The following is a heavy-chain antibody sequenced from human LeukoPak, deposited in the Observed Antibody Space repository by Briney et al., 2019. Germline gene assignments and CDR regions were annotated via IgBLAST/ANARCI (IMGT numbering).Heavy chain of an antibody. Sequence: RQAPXXRLEWMGXINAGNGNTKYSQKFQGRVTITRDTSASTAYMELSSLRSEDTAVYYCARARGGWYVDNWFDPWGQGTLVTVSS. J-gene: IGHJ5*02. CDR2: INAGNGNT. D-gene: IGHD6-19*01. CDR3: ARARGGWYVDNWFDP. V-gene: IGHV1-3*01.